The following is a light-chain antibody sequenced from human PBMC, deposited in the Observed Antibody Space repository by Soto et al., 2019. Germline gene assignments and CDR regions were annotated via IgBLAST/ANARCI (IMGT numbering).Light chain of an antibody. CDR3: KQYGSSGK. Sequence: EVVLTQSPVTLSFSPGEIATLSCRASQSVSSSYLAWYQQKPGQAPRLLIYGASSRATGIPDRFSGSGSGIDFTLTISRLEPEDFAVYYCKQYGSSGKFGQGTKVDIK. CDR1: QSVSSSY. J-gene: IGKJ1*01. CDR2: GAS. V-gene: IGKV3-20*01.